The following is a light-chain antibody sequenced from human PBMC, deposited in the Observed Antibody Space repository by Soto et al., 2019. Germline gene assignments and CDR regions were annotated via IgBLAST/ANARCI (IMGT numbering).Light chain of an antibody. CDR3: KSYAGSNTYV. CDR1: KSDIGVYDF. V-gene: IGLV2-8*01. Sequence: QSALTQPPSASGSPGQSVTISCTGTKSDIGVYDFVSWYQHHPGKAPRLIIYEVVQRPSGVPDRFPGSKSGNTASLTVSGLQAADEADYFCKSYAGSNTYVFGSGTKVTV. J-gene: IGLJ1*01. CDR2: EVV.